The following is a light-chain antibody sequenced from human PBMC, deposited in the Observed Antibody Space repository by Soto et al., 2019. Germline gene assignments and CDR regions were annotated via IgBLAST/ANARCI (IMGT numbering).Light chain of an antibody. CDR3: QKYNSVPLT. J-gene: IGKJ4*01. Sequence: DIQMTQSPSSLSASVVDRVTITFLASQAISNYLAWYQQKPGKAPTLLIHAASTLQSGVSSRFSGSGSGTDFTLTIGSLQPEDVATYYCQKYNSVPLTFGGGTKVDIK. CDR1: QAISNY. V-gene: IGKV1-27*01. CDR2: AAS.